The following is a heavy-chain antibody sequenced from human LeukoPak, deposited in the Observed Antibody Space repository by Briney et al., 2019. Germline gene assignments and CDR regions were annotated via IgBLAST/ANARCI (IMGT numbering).Heavy chain of an antibody. CDR1: GFTFGTYA. V-gene: IGHV3-30-3*01. D-gene: IGHD3-9*01. CDR3: ARGDILTGPSHFDY. Sequence: GGSLRLSCAASGFTFGTYAMHWVRQAPGKGLEWVAVISYDGSTKYYADSVQGRFTISRDNSKNTLYLQISNLRPEDTAVYYCARGDILTGPSHFDYWGQGTLVTVCS. J-gene: IGHJ4*02. CDR2: ISYDGSTK.